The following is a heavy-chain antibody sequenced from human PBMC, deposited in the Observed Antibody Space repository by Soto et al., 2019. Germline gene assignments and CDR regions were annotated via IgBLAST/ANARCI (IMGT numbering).Heavy chain of an antibody. CDR2: IYYSGST. CDR3: ARHEPTMTYYDFWSGYLNWYDP. D-gene: IGHD3-3*01. CDR1: GGSISSSSYY. J-gene: IGHJ5*02. V-gene: IGHV4-39*01. Sequence: SETLSLTCTVSGGSISSSSYYWGWIRQPPGKGLEWIGSIYYSGSTYYNPSLKSRVTISVDTSKNQFSLKLSSVTAADTAVYYCARHEPTMTYYDFWSGYLNWYDPCGQGTLVTVSA.